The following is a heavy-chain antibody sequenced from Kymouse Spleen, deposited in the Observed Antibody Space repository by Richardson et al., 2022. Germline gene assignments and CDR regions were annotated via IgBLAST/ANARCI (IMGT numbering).Heavy chain of an antibody. Sequence: EVQLVESGGGLVQPGRSLRLSCAASGFTFDDYAMHWVRQAPGKGLEWVSGISWNSGSIGYADSVKGRFTISRDNAKNSLYLQMNSLRAEDTALYYCAKDMGATLYYYYYGMDVWGQGTTVTVSS. CDR1: GFTFDDYA. CDR3: AKDMGATLYYYYYGMDV. J-gene: IGHJ6*02. CDR2: ISWNSGSI. D-gene: IGHD1-26*01. V-gene: IGHV3-9*01.